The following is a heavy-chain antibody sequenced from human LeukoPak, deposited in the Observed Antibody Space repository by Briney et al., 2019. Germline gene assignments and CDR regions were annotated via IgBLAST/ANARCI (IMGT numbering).Heavy chain of an antibody. V-gene: IGHV3-11*06. D-gene: IGHD2-15*01. CDR2: ISSSSSYI. Sequence: GGSLRLSCAASGFTFSDYYMSWIRQAPGKGLEWVSSISSSSSYIYYADSVKGRFTISRDNSKNTLYLQMNSLRAEDTAVYYCARDRSSGGSCRFDPWGQGTLVTVSS. CDR3: ARDRSSGGSCRFDP. J-gene: IGHJ5*02. CDR1: GFTFSDYY.